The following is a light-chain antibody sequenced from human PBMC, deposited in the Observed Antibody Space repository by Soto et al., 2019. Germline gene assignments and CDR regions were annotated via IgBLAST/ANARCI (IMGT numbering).Light chain of an antibody. CDR1: QSIAGSQ. V-gene: IGKV3-20*01. Sequence: EIVLTQSPGTLSLSPGERATLSCRASQSIAGSQLAWYQQKPGQAPRLLIYLASNRASGNPNRFSGSGSGTDFTLTISKLEPEDFAVFYCQQYGSSLITFGQGTRLDIK. J-gene: IGKJ5*01. CDR3: QQYGSSLIT. CDR2: LAS.